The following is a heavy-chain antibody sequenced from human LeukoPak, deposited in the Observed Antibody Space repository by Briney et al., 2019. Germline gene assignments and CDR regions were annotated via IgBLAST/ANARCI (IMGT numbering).Heavy chain of an antibody. CDR2: ISSSSSYI. Sequence: GGSLRLSCAASGFTFSSYSMNWVRQVPGKGLEWVSSISSSSSYIYYADSVKGRFTISRDNAKNSLYLQMNSLRAEDTAVYYCARDGEWELPDYWGQGTLVTVSS. J-gene: IGHJ4*02. CDR1: GFTFSSYS. V-gene: IGHV3-21*01. D-gene: IGHD1-26*01. CDR3: ARDGEWELPDY.